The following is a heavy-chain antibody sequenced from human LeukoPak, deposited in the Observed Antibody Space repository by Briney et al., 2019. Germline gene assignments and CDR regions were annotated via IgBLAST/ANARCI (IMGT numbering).Heavy chain of an antibody. D-gene: IGHD6-13*01. Sequence: GGSLRLSCAASGFTFSSYSMNWVRQAPGKGLEWVSSITSSGRYIYYADSVKGRFTISRDNSKNTLYLQMNSLRAEDTAVYYCAKDFQQLVSWGQGTLVTVSS. J-gene: IGHJ4*02. V-gene: IGHV3-21*04. CDR1: GFTFSSYS. CDR3: AKDFQQLVS. CDR2: ITSSGRYI.